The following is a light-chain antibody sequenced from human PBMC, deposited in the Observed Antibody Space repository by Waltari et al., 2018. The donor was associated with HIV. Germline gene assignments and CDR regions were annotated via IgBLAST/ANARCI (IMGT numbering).Light chain of an antibody. J-gene: IGKJ4*01. CDR3: QQYNNVPLT. V-gene: IGKV1-33*01. CDR2: DAS. CDR1: QDIRNF. Sequence: DIQMTQSPPSLSASVGDRVTITCQASQDIRNFLNWYQQKPGQVPKLLIYDASNLETVVPSRFSGSGSGTDFTLTISSLQPDDIATYYCQQYNNVPLTFGGGTKVEIK.